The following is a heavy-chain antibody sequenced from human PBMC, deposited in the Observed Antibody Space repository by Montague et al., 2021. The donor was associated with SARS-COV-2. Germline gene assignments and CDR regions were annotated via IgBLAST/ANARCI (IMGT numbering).Heavy chain of an antibody. J-gene: IGHJ4*02. CDR3: ASRGAGWFGSNPETFDY. Sequence: SETLSLTCAVYGGSFSDYYWSWIRQPPGKGLEWKGEINHRGSANYNSSLKSRLTMSTDTSKNQFSLTLSSVTAAATAVYYCASRGAGWFGSNPETFDYWGQGTLVTVSS. D-gene: IGHD3-10*01. CDR2: INHRGSA. V-gene: IGHV4-34*01. CDR1: GGSFSDYY.